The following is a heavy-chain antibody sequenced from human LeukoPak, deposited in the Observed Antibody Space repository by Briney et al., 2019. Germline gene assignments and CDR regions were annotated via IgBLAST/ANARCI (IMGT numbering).Heavy chain of an antibody. CDR1: GGSIRSGGYY. V-gene: IGHV4-31*03. J-gene: IGHJ4*02. CDR2: IHYSGNT. CDR3: ARDTPWGYFD. D-gene: IGHD3-9*01. Sequence: SETLSLTCTVSGGSIRSGGYYWSWIRQHPGKGLEWIGYIHYSGNTYYNPSLKSRVTISVDTSKNQFSLKLSSVTAADTAVYYCARDTPWGYFDWGQGTLVTVSS.